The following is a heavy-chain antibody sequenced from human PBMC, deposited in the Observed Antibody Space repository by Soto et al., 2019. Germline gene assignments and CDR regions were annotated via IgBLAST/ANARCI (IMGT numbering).Heavy chain of an antibody. V-gene: IGHV3-30-3*01. Sequence: GGSLRLSCAASGFTFSSYAMHWVRQAPGKGLEWVAVISYDGSNKYYADSVKGRFTISRDNSKNTLYLQMNSLRAEDTAVYYCARVPRWLRPHYYYYGMDVWGQGTTVTVSS. CDR3: ARVPRWLRPHYYYYGMDV. CDR2: ISYDGSNK. D-gene: IGHD5-12*01. CDR1: GFTFSSYA. J-gene: IGHJ6*02.